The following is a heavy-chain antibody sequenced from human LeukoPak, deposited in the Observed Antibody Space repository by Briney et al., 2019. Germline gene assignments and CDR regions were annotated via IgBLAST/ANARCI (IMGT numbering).Heavy chain of an antibody. CDR3: ARSLYYYDSSGHVIRESDY. Sequence: ASVKVSCKASGYTFTGYYMHWVRQAPGQGLEWMGWINPNSGGTNYAQKFQGRVTITRDTSASTAYMELSSLRSEDTAVFYCARSLYYYDSSGHVIRESDYWGQGTLVTVSS. J-gene: IGHJ4*02. CDR1: GYTFTGYY. CDR2: INPNSGGT. D-gene: IGHD3-22*01. V-gene: IGHV1-2*02.